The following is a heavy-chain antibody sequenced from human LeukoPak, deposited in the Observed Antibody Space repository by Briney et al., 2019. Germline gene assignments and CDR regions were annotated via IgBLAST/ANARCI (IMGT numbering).Heavy chain of an antibody. D-gene: IGHD1-1*01. Sequence: ASVKVSCKASGYTFTGYYMHWVRQAPGQGLEWTGRINPNSGGTNYAQKFQGRVTMTRDTSISTAYMELSRLRSDDTAVYYCATGIRLTGTFDYWGQGTLVTVSS. CDR2: INPNSGGT. J-gene: IGHJ4*02. CDR1: GYTFTGYY. V-gene: IGHV1-2*06. CDR3: ATGIRLTGTFDY.